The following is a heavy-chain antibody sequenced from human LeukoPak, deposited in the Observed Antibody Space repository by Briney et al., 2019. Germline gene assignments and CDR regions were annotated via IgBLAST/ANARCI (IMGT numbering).Heavy chain of an antibody. CDR1: GFTFDDYA. Sequence: GRSLRLSCAASGFTFDDYAMHWVRQAPGKGLEWVSGISWNSGSIGYADSVKGRFTISRDNAKNSLYLQMNSLRAEDTALYYCAKHLRATNTYIFFGLDVWGQGTTVTVSS. CDR2: ISWNSGSI. J-gene: IGHJ6*02. V-gene: IGHV3-9*01. D-gene: IGHD1-26*01. CDR3: AKHLRATNTYIFFGLDV.